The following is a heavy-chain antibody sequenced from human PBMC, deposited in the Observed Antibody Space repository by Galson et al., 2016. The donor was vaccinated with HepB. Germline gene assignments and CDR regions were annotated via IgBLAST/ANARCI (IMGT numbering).Heavy chain of an antibody. Sequence: SVKVSCKASGYSFSSYGISWVRQAPRQGLEWMGWTSGYSGSTDYAQMIRGRVTMSRDTSTSTAYMELRSLRSDDTAVYYCARISHKYYYYYMDVWGKGTPVTVSS. CDR3: ARISHKYYYYYMDV. CDR1: GYSFSSYG. V-gene: IGHV1-18*04. J-gene: IGHJ6*03. CDR2: TSGYSGST.